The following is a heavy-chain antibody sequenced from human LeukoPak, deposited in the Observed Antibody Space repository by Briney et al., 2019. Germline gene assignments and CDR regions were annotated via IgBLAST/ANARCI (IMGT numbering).Heavy chain of an antibody. CDR2: IYYSGST. J-gene: IGHJ5*02. CDR3: ARHRLGIAAAGSSYWFDP. Sequence: PSGTLSLTCTVSGGSISSYYWSWIRQPPGKGLEWIGYIYYSGSTNYNPSLKSRVTISVDTSKNQFSLKLSSVTAADTAVYYCARHRLGIAAAGSSYWFDPWGQGTLVTVSS. CDR1: GGSISSYY. V-gene: IGHV4-59*08. D-gene: IGHD6-13*01.